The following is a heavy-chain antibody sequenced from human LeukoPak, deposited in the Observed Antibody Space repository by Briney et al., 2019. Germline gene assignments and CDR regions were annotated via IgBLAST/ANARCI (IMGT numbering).Heavy chain of an antibody. D-gene: IGHD5-12*01. CDR3: ARDDSGYDSLFY. J-gene: IGHJ4*02. CDR1: GGTFNIYA. Sequence: SVNVSLKASGGTFNIYAISWVRQARGQGREGLGRIIPILGIANYAQKFQGRVTITADKSTSTAYMELSSLRSEDTAVYYCARDDSGYDSLFYWGQGPLVTVSS. CDR2: IIPILGIA. V-gene: IGHV1-69*04.